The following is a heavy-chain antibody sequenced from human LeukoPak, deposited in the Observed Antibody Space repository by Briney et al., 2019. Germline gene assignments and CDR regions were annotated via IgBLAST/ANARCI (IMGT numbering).Heavy chain of an antibody. V-gene: IGHV3-53*01. Sequence: PGGSLRLSCTVSGFTVSSNSMSWVRQAPGKGLEWVSFIYSDNTHYSDSVKGRFTISRDNAKNTLYLQMNSLRGEDTAVYYCGREIQAPGKTLEYWGQGTLVTVSS. CDR1: GFTVSSNS. J-gene: IGHJ4*02. CDR2: IYSDNT. CDR3: GREIQAPGKTLEY.